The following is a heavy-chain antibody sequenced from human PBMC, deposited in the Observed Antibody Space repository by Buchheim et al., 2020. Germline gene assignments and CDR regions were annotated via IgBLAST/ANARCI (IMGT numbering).Heavy chain of an antibody. CDR3: ARVRGYCSGGSCYGWFDP. CDR1: GGSISSYY. J-gene: IGHJ5*02. D-gene: IGHD2-15*01. Sequence: QVQLQESGPGLVKPSETLPLTCTVSGGSISSYYWSWIRQPPGKGLEWIGYIYYSGSTNYNPSLKSRVTISVDTSKNQFSLKLSSVTAADTAVYYCARVRGYCSGGSCYGWFDPWGQGTL. CDR2: IYYSGST. V-gene: IGHV4-59*01.